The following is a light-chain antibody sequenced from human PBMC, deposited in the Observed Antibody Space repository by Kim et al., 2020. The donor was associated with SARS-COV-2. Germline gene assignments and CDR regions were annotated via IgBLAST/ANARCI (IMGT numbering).Light chain of an antibody. J-gene: IGKJ4*01. V-gene: IGKV1-39*01. Sequence: DIQMTQSPSSLSASVGDRVTITCRTSQSISDYLNWYQQKPGKAPKLLIYAASNLQSGVPSRFSGSGSGTDFTLTISSLQPEDFATYYCQRSDSTPPLTFGGGTKVDIK. CDR3: QRSDSTPPLT. CDR1: QSISDY. CDR2: AAS.